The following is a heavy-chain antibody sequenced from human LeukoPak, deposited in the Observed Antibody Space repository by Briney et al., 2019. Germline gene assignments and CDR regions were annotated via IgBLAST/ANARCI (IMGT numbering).Heavy chain of an antibody. CDR2: IYYSGST. Sequence: PSETLSLTCTVSGGSISSYYWSWIRQPPGKGLEWIGYIYYSGSTNYNPSLKSRVIISVDTSKNQFSLKLSSVTAADTAVYYCARGFMGNDYWGQGTLVTVSS. V-gene: IGHV4-59*01. J-gene: IGHJ4*02. D-gene: IGHD7-27*01. CDR3: ARGFMGNDY. CDR1: GGSISSYY.